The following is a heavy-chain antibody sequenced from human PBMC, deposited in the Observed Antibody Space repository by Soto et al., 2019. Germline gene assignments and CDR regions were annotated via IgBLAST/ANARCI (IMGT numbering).Heavy chain of an antibody. V-gene: IGHV3-7*01. CDR3: ASQTYDFWSGSTQDYYYYYMDI. J-gene: IGHJ6*03. Sequence: GGSLRLSCAASGFTFSSYWMSWVRQAPGKGLEWVANIKQDGSEKYYVDSVKGRFTISRDNAKNSLYLQMNSLRAEDTAVYYCASQTYDFWSGSTQDYYYYYMDIWGKGTTVTVSS. D-gene: IGHD3-3*01. CDR1: GFTFSSYW. CDR2: IKQDGSEK.